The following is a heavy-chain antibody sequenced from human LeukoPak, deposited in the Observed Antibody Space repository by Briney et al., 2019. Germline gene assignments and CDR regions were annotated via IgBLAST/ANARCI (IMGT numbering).Heavy chain of an antibody. J-gene: IGHJ4*02. V-gene: IGHV3-30*04. CDR1: GFTFSSYA. CDR2: ISYDGSNK. CDR3: ARVGYSSGWPYHGFDY. D-gene: IGHD6-19*01. Sequence: GGSLRLSCAASGFTFSSYAMHWVRQAPGKGLEWVAVISYDGSNKYYADSVKGRFTISRDNSKNTLYLHMNSLRAEDTAVYYCARVGYSSGWPYHGFDYWGQGTLVTVSS.